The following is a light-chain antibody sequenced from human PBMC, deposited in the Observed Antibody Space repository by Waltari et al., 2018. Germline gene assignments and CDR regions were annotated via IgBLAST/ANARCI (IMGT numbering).Light chain of an antibody. J-gene: IGKJ1*01. V-gene: IGKV1-17*01. CDR3: LQHNSDPWT. CDR1: QGIRND. Sequence: ILMTPSPSSLSASVGDSITITCRGNQGIRNDLCWYQQKPGKAPKRLIDEASRLQSGVPSRFSGSGSGTDFTLTISLQPEDFATYYCLQHNSDPWTFGQGTKVEIK. CDR2: EAS.